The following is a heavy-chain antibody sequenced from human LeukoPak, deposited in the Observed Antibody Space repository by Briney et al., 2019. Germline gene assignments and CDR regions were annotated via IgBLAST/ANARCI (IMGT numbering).Heavy chain of an antibody. V-gene: IGHV3-30*02. D-gene: IGHD4-23*01. CDR1: GFTFSSYA. CDR2: IRYDGSNK. J-gene: IGHJ4*02. CDR3: AKVPSRGSVVTPGRDYFDY. Sequence: GGSLRLSCAASGFTFSSYAMHWVRQAPGKGLEWVAVIRYDGSNKYYADSVKGRFTISRDNSKNTLYLQMNSLRAEDTAVYYCAKVPSRGSVVTPGRDYFDYWGQGTLVTVSS.